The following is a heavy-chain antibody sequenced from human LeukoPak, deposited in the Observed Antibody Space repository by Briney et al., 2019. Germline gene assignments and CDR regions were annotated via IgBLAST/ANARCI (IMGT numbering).Heavy chain of an antibody. Sequence: PSETRSLTCSVSGGSISTYYWSWIRQPPGKGLEWIGEIYHSGSTNYNPSLKSRVTISVDKSKNQFSLKLSSVTAADTAVYYCARGGIAAAGFDYWGQGTLVTVSS. CDR2: IYHSGST. CDR3: ARGGIAAAGFDY. D-gene: IGHD6-13*01. J-gene: IGHJ4*02. V-gene: IGHV4-59*12. CDR1: GGSISTYY.